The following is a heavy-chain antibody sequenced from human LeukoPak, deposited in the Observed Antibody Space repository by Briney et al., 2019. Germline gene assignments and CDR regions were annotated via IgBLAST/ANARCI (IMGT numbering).Heavy chain of an antibody. CDR3: ARVLCSSTRCHGGVAFDI. J-gene: IGHJ3*02. V-gene: IGHV5-51*01. D-gene: IGHD2-2*01. Sequence: GESLKISCKGSGYSFTSYWIGWVRQMPGKSLEWMGIIYPGDSETRYSPSFQGQVTISADKSISTAYLQWSSLKASDTAMYYCARVLCSSTRCHGGVAFDIWGQGTMVTVSS. CDR2: IYPGDSET. CDR1: GYSFTSYW.